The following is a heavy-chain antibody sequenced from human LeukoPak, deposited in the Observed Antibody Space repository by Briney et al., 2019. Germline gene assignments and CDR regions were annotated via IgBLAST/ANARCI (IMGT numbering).Heavy chain of an antibody. J-gene: IGHJ4*02. CDR2: IYYSGST. CDR3: ARAGLDTAFDY. Sequence: NPSETLSLTCTVSGVSISSSSYYWGWIRQPPGKGLEWIGSIYYSGSTYYNPSLKSRVTISVDTSKNQFSLKLSSVTAADTAVYYCARAGLDTAFDYWGQGTLVTVSS. V-gene: IGHV4-39*07. D-gene: IGHD3-10*01. CDR1: GVSISSSSYY.